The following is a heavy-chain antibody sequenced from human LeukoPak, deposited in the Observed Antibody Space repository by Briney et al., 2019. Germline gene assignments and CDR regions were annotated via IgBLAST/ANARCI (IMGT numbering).Heavy chain of an antibody. CDR2: ISGSGGST. CDR1: GFTFSSYA. V-gene: IGHV3-23*01. Sequence: GGSLRLSCAASGFTFSSYAMSWARQAPGKGLEWVSAISGSGGSTYYADSVKGRFTISRDNSKNTLYLQMNSLRAEDTAVYYCAKTPGIAVAGTPVYWFDPWGQGTLVTVSS. D-gene: IGHD6-19*01. CDR3: AKTPGIAVAGTPVYWFDP. J-gene: IGHJ5*02.